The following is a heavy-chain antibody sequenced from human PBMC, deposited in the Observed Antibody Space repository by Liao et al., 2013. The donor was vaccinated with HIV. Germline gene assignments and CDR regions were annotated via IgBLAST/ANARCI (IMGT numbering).Heavy chain of an antibody. CDR3: ARTQGYSYGTSYYFLDV. CDR2: IYASGGN. CDR1: GGSISRGSYY. D-gene: IGHD5-18*01. Sequence: QVQLQESGPGLVKPSQTLSLTCTVSGGSISRGSYYWSWIRQPAGRGLEWIGRIYASGGNNYNPALKSRVTISMDTSKNQFSLKLHSVTAADTAVYYCARTQGYSYGTSYYFLDVWGTGTTVTVSS. V-gene: IGHV4-61*02. J-gene: IGHJ6*03.